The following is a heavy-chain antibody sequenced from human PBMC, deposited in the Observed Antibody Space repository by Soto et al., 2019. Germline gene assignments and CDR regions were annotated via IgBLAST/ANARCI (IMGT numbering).Heavy chain of an antibody. V-gene: IGHV5-51*01. CDR2: IYPSDSDT. CDR3: ARGGVSTRTFDY. J-gene: IGHJ4*02. Sequence: LWESLTIDCTCSGYNFSCYWIAWVRQMPGKGLELMGIIYPSDSDTRYRPSFQGQVTISADKSISSAYLQWSSLRASDTAMYYCARGGVSTRTFDYWGQGTPVTVS. CDR1: GYNFSCYW. D-gene: IGHD3-3*01.